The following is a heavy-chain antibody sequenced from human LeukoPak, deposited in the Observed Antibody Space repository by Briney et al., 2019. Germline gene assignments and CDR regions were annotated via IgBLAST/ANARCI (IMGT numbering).Heavy chain of an antibody. CDR1: GYTLTELS. CDR2: FDPEDGET. V-gene: IGHV1-24*01. J-gene: IGHJ4*02. D-gene: IGHD7-27*01. Sequence: ASVKVSCTVSGYTLTELSMHWVRQAPGKGLEWMGGFDPEDGETIYAQKFQGGVTMTEDTSTDTAYMELSSLRSEDTAVYYCATGLGIPAGYWGQGTLVTVSS. CDR3: ATGLGIPAGY.